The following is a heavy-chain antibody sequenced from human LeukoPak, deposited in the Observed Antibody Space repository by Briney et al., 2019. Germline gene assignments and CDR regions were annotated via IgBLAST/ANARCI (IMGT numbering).Heavy chain of an antibody. J-gene: IGHJ6*03. V-gene: IGHV1-69*05. CDR3: ARASCGGDCSYYYYMDV. CDR2: IIPIFGTA. Sequence: SVKVSCKASGYTFTSYAMNWVRQAPGQGLEWMGGIIPIFGTANYAQKFQGRVTITTDESTSTAYMELSSLRSEDTAVYYCARASCGGDCSYYYYMDVWGKGTTVTVSS. D-gene: IGHD2-21*01. CDR1: GYTFTSYA.